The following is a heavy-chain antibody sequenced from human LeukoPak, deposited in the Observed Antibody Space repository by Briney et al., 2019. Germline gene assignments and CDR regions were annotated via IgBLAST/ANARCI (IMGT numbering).Heavy chain of an antibody. CDR3: AREWGYDSSGYSF. CDR1: GFTFSSYS. CDR2: ISSSSSYI. V-gene: IGHV3-21*01. Sequence: TGGSLRLSCAASGFTFSSYSMNWVRQAPGKGLEWVSSISSSSSYIYYADSVKGRFTISRDNAKNSLYLQMNCLRAEDTAVYYCAREWGYDSSGYSFGGQGTLVTVSS. J-gene: IGHJ4*02. D-gene: IGHD3-22*01.